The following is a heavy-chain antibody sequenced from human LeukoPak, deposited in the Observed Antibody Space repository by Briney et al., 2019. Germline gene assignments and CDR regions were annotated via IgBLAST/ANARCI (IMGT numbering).Heavy chain of an antibody. D-gene: IGHD3-9*01. CDR1: GFTFSSYA. CDR3: TTDPYGYFDWQPHSWFDP. J-gene: IGHJ5*02. V-gene: IGHV3-15*01. Sequence: KTGGSLRLSCAASGFTFSSYAMHWVRQAPGKGLEWVGRIKSKTDGGTTDYAAPVKGRFTISRDDSKNTLYLQMNSLKTEDTAVYYCTTDPYGYFDWQPHSWFDPWGQGTLVTVSS. CDR2: IKSKTDGGTT.